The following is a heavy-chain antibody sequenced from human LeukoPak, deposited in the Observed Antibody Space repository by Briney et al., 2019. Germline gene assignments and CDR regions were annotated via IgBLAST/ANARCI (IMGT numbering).Heavy chain of an antibody. D-gene: IGHD1-26*01. CDR3: ARDLMGAYNWFDP. J-gene: IGHJ5*02. Sequence: GASVKVSCKASGYTFTSYYMHWVRQAPGQGLEWMGIINPSGGSTSYAQKFQGRVTMARDMSTSTVYMELSSLRSEDTAVYYCARDLMGAYNWFDPWGQGTLVTVSS. V-gene: IGHV1-46*01. CDR2: INPSGGST. CDR1: GYTFTSYY.